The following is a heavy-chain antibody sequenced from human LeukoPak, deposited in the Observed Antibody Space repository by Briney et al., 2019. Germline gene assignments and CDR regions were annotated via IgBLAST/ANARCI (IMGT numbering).Heavy chain of an antibody. J-gene: IGHJ5*02. V-gene: IGHV1-2*02. CDR1: GYTFTSYG. D-gene: IGHD3-10*01. Sequence: GASVRVSCKASGYTFTSYGISWVRQAPGQGLEWMGWINPNSGGTNYAQKFQGRVTMTRDTSISTAYMELSRPRSDDTAVYYCARAPITMVRGVIRSWFDPWGQGTLVTVSS. CDR2: INPNSGGT. CDR3: ARAPITMVRGVIRSWFDP.